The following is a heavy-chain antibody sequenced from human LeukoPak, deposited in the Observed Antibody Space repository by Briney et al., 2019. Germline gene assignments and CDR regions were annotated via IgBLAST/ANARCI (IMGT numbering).Heavy chain of an antibody. CDR3: AGLVGRYSSGLYYYYFDY. J-gene: IGHJ4*02. CDR1: GDSINSLDL. Sequence: SETLSLTCTVSGDSINSLDLWSWVRQPPGKGLEWIGEMYLSGATHSNPSVKSRVTISIDKSKNQFFLNLGSVTAADTAVYYCAGLVGRYSSGLYYYYFDYWGQGTLVTVSS. V-gene: IGHV4-4*02. D-gene: IGHD3-22*01. CDR2: MYLSGAT.